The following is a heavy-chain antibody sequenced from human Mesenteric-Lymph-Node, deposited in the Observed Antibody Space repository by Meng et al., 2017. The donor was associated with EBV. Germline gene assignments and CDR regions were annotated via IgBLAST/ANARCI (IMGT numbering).Heavy chain of an antibody. Sequence: QVQLVQSGSELKKPGASVTIACKASGSTFTNYALEWVRQTPGQRLEWMGWINVGNGNTKYSQKFEGRVTISRDTSANTAYVELSSLRSEDTAVYYCARIRGIDSSTDYWGQGTLVTVSS. D-gene: IGHD2-2*01. CDR3: ARIRGIDSSTDY. J-gene: IGHJ4*02. CDR2: INVGNGNT. CDR1: GSTFTNYA. V-gene: IGHV1-3*01.